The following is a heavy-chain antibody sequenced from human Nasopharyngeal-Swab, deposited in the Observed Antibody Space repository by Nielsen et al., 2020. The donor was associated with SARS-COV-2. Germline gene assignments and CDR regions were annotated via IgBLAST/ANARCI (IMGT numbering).Heavy chain of an antibody. CDR2: MNPNSGNT. D-gene: IGHD4-17*01. CDR1: GYTFTSYD. CDR3: ARVVDYGDYVVYDY. J-gene: IGHJ4*02. V-gene: IGHV1-8*01. Sequence: ASVKVSCKASGYTFTSYDINWVRQATGQGLEWMGWMNPNSGNTGYAQKFQGWVTMTRDTSISTAYMELSRLRSDDTAVYYCARVVDYGDYVVYDYWGQGTLVTVSS.